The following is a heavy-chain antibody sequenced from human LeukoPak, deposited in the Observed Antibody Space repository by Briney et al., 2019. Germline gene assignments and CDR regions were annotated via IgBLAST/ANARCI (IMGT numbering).Heavy chain of an antibody. V-gene: IGHV4-30-4*01. Sequence: SQTLSLTCTVSGGSISSGDYYWSWIRQPPGKGLEWIGYIYYSGSTYYNPSLKSRVTISVDTSENQFSLKLSSVTAADTAVYYCARDLLNEGNHLDYWGQGTLVTVSS. CDR3: ARDLLNEGNHLDY. D-gene: IGHD4-23*01. CDR1: GGSISSGDYY. J-gene: IGHJ4*02. CDR2: IYYSGST.